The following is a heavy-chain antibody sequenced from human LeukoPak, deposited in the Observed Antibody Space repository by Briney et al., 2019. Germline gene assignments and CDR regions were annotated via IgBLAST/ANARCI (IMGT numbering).Heavy chain of an antibody. D-gene: IGHD6-25*01. J-gene: IGHJ4*02. V-gene: IGHV3-15*01. Sequence: GGSLRLSCAASGFTFSNAWMTWVRQAPGKGLEWVGRIKSKRDGGTIDYAAPVKGRFTISRDDSKDKLYLQMNSLKIEDAAVYYCTTVGSAWNFDYWGQGTLVTVSS. CDR3: TTVGSAWNFDY. CDR2: IKSKRDGGTI. CDR1: GFTFSNAW.